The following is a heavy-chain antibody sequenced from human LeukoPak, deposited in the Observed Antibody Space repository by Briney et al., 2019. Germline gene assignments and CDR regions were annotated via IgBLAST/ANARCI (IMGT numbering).Heavy chain of an antibody. CDR2: INLNSGGT. CDR1: GYTFTGYY. V-gene: IGHV1-2*02. J-gene: IGHJ4*02. D-gene: IGHD5-18*01. Sequence: ASVKVSCKASGYTFTGYYMHWVRQAPGQGLEWMGWINLNSGGTNYAQKFQGRVTMTRDTSISTAYMELSRLRSDDTAVYYCARDSDTAMGYDYWGQGTLVTVSS. CDR3: ARDSDTAMGYDY.